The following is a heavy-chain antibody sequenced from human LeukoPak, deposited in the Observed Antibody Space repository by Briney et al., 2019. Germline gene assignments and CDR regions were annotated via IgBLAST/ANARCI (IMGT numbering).Heavy chain of an antibody. D-gene: IGHD3-10*01. V-gene: IGHV4-39*07. CDR2: IYNSGST. CDR3: ARVPLWFGELSPLPT. Sequence: PSETLSLTCNVSGGSISRSTYHWGWIRQPPGKGLEWIGSIYNSGSTYYNPSLKSRVTIAVDTSKNQFSLTLRSVTAADTAVYYCARVPLWFGELSPLPTWGQGTLVIVSS. J-gene: IGHJ5*02. CDR1: GGSISRSTYH.